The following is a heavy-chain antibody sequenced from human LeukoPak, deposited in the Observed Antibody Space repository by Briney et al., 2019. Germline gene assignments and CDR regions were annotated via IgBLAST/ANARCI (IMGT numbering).Heavy chain of an antibody. V-gene: IGHV4-39*07. Sequence: SETLSLTCTVSGGSFSSSSYYWGWIRPPPGKGLEWIGSIYYSGSTYYNPSLKSRVTISVDTSKNQFSLQLSSVTAADTAVYYCARYVGYSSSYRSRPFDYWGQGTLVTVSS. CDR2: IYYSGST. J-gene: IGHJ4*02. D-gene: IGHD6-13*01. CDR3: ARYVGYSSSYRSRPFDY. CDR1: GGSFSSSSYY.